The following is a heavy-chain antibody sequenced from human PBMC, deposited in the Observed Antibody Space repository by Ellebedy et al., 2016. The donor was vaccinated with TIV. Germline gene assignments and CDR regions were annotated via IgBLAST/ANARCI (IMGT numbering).Heavy chain of an antibody. V-gene: IGHV4-39*01. J-gene: IGHJ5*01. CDR2: IYYSGNT. CDR1: GGSISRSSYY. CDR3: ARNPPTYNWVDY. Sequence: PSETLSLTCSVSGGSISRSSYYWGWIRQPPGKGLEWIGNIYYSGNTDYNPSLKSRVTISVDTSKNQFSLKLRSVTAADTAVYYCARNPPTYNWVDYWGQGTLVTVSS.